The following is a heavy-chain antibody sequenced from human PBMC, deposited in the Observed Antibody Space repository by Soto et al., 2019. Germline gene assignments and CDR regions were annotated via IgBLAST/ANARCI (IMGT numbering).Heavy chain of an antibody. J-gene: IGHJ4*02. CDR1: GGTFSSLG. CDR2: IIPISGRT. V-gene: IGHV1-69*01. D-gene: IGHD5-12*01. Sequence: QAQLLQSGAEVKRPGSSVKVSCEASGGTFSSLGFTWVRQAPGQGLEWMGGIIPISGRTTFAQKFQGRVTITADESTRATYMELTTLTSDDTAMYYCATRGTQGRWLEFADYWGQGTLVTVSS. CDR3: ATRGTQGRWLEFADY.